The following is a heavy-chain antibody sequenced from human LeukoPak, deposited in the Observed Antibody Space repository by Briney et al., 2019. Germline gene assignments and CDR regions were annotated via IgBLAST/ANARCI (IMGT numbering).Heavy chain of an antibody. CDR1: GGSISNNNYY. V-gene: IGHV4-39*07. CDR2: IYYSGST. Sequence: PSETLSLTCTVSGGSISNNNYYWGWIRQPPGKGLEWIGSIYYSGSTYYNPSLKSRVTISVDTSKNQFSLKLSSVTAADTAVYYCARDRGSGDWFDPWGQGTLVTVSS. J-gene: IGHJ5*02. D-gene: IGHD1-26*01. CDR3: ARDRGSGDWFDP.